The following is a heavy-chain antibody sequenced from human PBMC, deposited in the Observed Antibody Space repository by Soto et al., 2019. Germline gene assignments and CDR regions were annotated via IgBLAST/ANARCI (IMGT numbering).Heavy chain of an antibody. CDR3: ARVGVIAAAGMDFDY. CDR2: IYYSWST. V-gene: IGHV4-61*01. D-gene: IGHD6-13*01. J-gene: IGHJ4*02. CDR1: GGSVSSGSYY. Sequence: SETLSLTCTVSGGSVSSGSYYWSWIRQPPGKGLEWIGYIYYSWSTNYNPSLKSRVTISVDTSKNQFSLKLSSVTAADTAVYYCARVGVIAAAGMDFDYWGQGTLVTVSS.